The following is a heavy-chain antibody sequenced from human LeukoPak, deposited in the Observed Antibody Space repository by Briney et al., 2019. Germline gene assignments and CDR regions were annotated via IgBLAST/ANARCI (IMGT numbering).Heavy chain of an antibody. CDR3: ARGILTGYNWFDP. J-gene: IGHJ5*02. V-gene: IGHV4-59*01. Sequence: SETLSLTCTVPGGSISSYYWSWIRQPPGKGLEWIGFIYYSGSSNYNPSLKSRVTISVDTSKNQFSLKLSSVTAADTAVYYCARGILTGYNWFDPWGQGTLVTVSS. CDR1: GGSISSYY. CDR2: IYYSGSS. D-gene: IGHD3-9*01.